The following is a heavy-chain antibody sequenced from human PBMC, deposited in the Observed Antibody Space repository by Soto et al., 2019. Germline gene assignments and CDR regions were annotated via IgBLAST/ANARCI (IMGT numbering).Heavy chain of an antibody. Sequence: PGGSLRLSCAASGFTFNNYWMTWARQAPGKGLEWVANIKEDGSEKYYEASVEGRFTISRDNAKRSLYLQMNGLRADDTAVYYWARFLSGPCFDHWGQGALVTVSS. D-gene: IGHD6-25*01. CDR1: GFTFNNYW. J-gene: IGHJ4*02. CDR3: ARFLSGPCFDH. CDR2: IKEDGSEK. V-gene: IGHV3-7*05.